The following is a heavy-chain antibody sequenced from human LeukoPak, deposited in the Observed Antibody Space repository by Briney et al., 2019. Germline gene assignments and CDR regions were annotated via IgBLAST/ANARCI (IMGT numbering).Heavy chain of an antibody. J-gene: IGHJ4*02. D-gene: IGHD3-22*01. CDR3: AATYYYYGSVDY. CDR1: GFTLSTYE. CDR2: VSSTGSNI. Sequence: GGSLRLSCAASGFTLSTYEMNWVRQAPGKGLEWVSYVSSTGSNIYYADSVKGRFTISRDNAKNSLYLLMNSLRTEDTAVYYCAATYYYYGSVDYWGQGTLVTVSS. V-gene: IGHV3-48*03.